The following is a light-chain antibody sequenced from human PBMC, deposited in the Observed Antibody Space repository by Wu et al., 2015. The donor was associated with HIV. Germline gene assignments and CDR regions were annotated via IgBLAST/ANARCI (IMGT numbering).Light chain of an antibody. CDR3: QQHRNWPLT. V-gene: IGKV3-11*01. Sequence: EIVLTQSPATLSFSPGETATLSCGASQSVSGALAWYQKRPGQSPRLLMYDASSRATGIPARFSGSGSATDFTLTISSLEPEDSAIYYCQQHRNWPLTFGQGTRLDIK. CDR1: QSVSGA. CDR2: DAS. J-gene: IGKJ5*01.